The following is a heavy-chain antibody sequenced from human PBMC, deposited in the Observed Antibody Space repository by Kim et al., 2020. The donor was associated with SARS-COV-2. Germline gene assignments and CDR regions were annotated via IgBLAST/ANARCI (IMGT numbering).Heavy chain of an antibody. Sequence: GGSLRLSCAASGFTFSSYSMNWVRQAPGKGLEWVSSISSSSSYIYYADSVKGRFTISRDNAKNSLYLQMNSLRAEDTAVYYCARDDDSSGWYVSGFDPWGQGTLVTVSS. D-gene: IGHD6-19*01. CDR3: ARDDDSSGWYVSGFDP. CDR1: GFTFSSYS. CDR2: ISSSSSYI. J-gene: IGHJ5*02. V-gene: IGHV3-21*01.